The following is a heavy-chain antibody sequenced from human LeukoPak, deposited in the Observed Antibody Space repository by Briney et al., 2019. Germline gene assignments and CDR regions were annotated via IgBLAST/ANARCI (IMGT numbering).Heavy chain of an antibody. CDR3: ARQHVDTAINWFDP. Sequence: SETLSLTCTVSGGCISSYYWSWVRQPAGKGLEWIGRIYTSGSTNYNPSLKSRVTMSVDTSKNQFSLQLSSVTAADTAVYYCARQHVDTAINWFDPWGQGTLVTVSS. J-gene: IGHJ5*02. CDR2: IYTSGST. CDR1: GGCISSYY. V-gene: IGHV4-4*07. D-gene: IGHD5-18*01.